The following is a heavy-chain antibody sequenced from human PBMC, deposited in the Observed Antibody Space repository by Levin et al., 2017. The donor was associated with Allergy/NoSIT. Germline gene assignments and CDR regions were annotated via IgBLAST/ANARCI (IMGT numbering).Heavy chain of an antibody. Sequence: GGSLRLSCAASGFTFSGSAMHWVRQASWKGLEWVGRIRSKANSYATAYAASVKGRFTISRDDSKNTAYLQMNSLKTEDTAVYYCTSLIWFGESNEAYYYYGMDVWGQGTTVTVSS. CDR3: TSLIWFGESNEAYYYYGMDV. D-gene: IGHD3-10*01. J-gene: IGHJ6*02. CDR2: IRSKANSYAT. CDR1: GFTFSGSA. V-gene: IGHV3-73*01.